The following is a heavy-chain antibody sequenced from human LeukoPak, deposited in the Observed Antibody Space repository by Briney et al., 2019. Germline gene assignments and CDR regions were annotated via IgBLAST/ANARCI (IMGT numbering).Heavy chain of an antibody. J-gene: IGHJ5*02. CDR1: GFTFSTSW. CDR2: INQDGSEK. V-gene: IGHV3-7*01. Sequence: GGSLRLSCAASGFTFSTSWMDWVRQAPGRRLEWVANINQDGSEKYYVDSVKGRFTVSRDNAKKSLYLQMNSLRAEDTAMYYCTRELGPPWGQGTLVTVSS. CDR3: TRELGPP.